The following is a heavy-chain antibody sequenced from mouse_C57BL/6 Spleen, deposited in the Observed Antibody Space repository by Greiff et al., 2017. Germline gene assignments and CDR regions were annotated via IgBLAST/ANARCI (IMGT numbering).Heavy chain of an antibody. CDR1: GYTFTNYW. J-gene: IGHJ4*01. D-gene: IGHD4-1*01. Sequence: VQLQQSGAELVRPGTSVKMSCKASGYTFTNYWIGWAKQRPGHGLEWIGDIYPGGGYTNYNEKFKGKATLTVDKSSSTAYMQFSSLTSEDSAIYYCARRTGTDAMDYWGQGTSVTVSS. CDR3: ARRTGTDAMDY. V-gene: IGHV1-63*01. CDR2: IYPGGGYT.